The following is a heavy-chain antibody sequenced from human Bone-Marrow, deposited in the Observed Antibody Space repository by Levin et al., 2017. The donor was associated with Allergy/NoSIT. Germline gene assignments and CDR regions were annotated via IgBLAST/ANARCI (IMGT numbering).Heavy chain of an antibody. J-gene: IGHJ3*01. Sequence: SLKISCAASGFTFEESAMHWVRQVPGKGLEWVSGINGNGGGIAYADSVKGRFTISRDNAENSLYLQMTSLKPEDAAVYFCAKDRSRNNYDSSGYYSHDAFELWGQGTLVTVSS. D-gene: IGHD3-22*01. V-gene: IGHV3-9*01. CDR1: GFTFEESA. CDR3: AKDRSRNNYDSSGYYSHDAFEL. CDR2: INGNGGGI.